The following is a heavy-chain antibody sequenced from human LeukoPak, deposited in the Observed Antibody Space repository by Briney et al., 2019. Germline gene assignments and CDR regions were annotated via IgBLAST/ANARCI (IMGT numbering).Heavy chain of an antibody. V-gene: IGHV5-51*01. Sequence: GESLKISCKGSGYSFTSYWIGWVRQMPGKGLEWMGIIYPGDSDTRYSPSFQGQVTISADTSISTSYLQWSSLKASDTAMYYCARQETTMVRGVTGLDFWGKGTTVTISS. J-gene: IGHJ6*04. CDR1: GYSFTSYW. CDR2: IYPGDSDT. CDR3: ARQETTMVRGVTGLDF. D-gene: IGHD3-10*01.